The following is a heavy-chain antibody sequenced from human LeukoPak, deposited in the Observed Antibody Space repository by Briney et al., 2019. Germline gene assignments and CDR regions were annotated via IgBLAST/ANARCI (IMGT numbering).Heavy chain of an antibody. D-gene: IGHD2-8*01. Sequence: GGSLRLSCAASRFSFSSYGMHWVRQAPGKGLDWVAYIQYDGSNEQYADSVKGRFSISRDSSKDTLYLQMNSLRAEDTAVYYCAKDRCSNGVGCYYYYMDVWGKGTTVTISS. CDR1: RFSFSSYG. CDR2: IQYDGSNE. J-gene: IGHJ6*03. CDR3: AKDRCSNGVGCYYYYMDV. V-gene: IGHV3-30*02.